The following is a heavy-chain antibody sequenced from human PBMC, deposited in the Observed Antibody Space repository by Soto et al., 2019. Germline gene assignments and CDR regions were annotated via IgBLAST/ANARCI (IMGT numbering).Heavy chain of an antibody. J-gene: IGHJ5*02. CDR2: LSYDGIAQ. Sequence: QEQLVESGGDVVQPGGSLRLSCAASGFTLSRQDMHWVRQAPGKGLEGVTGLSYDGIAQYYADSVKGRFTISRDNFKKTLYLQMNSLRVEGTALYYCVKGGWYGSSSSSDRCGPGTLVTVSS. CDR1: GFTLSRQD. V-gene: IGHV3-30*18. D-gene: IGHD6-6*01. CDR3: VKGGWYGSSSSSDR.